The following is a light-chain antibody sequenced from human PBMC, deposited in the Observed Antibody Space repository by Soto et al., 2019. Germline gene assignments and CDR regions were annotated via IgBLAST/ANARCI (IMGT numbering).Light chain of an antibody. CDR2: RNT. CDR1: SSNIGAGYD. Sequence: QSVPTQPPSVSGAPGQSVTISCTGSSSNIGAGYDVHWYQQLPGTAPKLLIYRNTNRPSGVPDRFSGSKSGTSASLAITGLQAEDEADYYCQSYDRSLSYVFGTGTKLTVL. CDR3: QSYDRSLSYV. V-gene: IGLV1-40*01. J-gene: IGLJ1*01.